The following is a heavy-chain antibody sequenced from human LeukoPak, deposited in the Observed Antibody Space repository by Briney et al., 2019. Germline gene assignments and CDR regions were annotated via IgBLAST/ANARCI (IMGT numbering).Heavy chain of an antibody. J-gene: IGHJ6*03. CDR3: ARETTSGAVRSEYYYIDV. D-gene: IGHD4-11*01. Sequence: GGSLRLSCAASGFSFSNYWMSWVRQGPGKGLEWVANMNQDGSEKDYAGSVKGRFTISRDNAKNSLYLQMNSLRVEDTAVYYCARETTSGAVRSEYYYIDVWGKGTTVTASS. V-gene: IGHV3-7*01. CDR1: GFSFSNYW. CDR2: MNQDGSEK.